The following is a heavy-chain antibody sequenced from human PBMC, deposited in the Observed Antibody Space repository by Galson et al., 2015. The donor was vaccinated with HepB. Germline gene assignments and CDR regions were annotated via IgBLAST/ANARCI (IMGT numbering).Heavy chain of an antibody. Sequence: SVKVSCKASGYTFTSYYMHWVQQAPGQGLEWMGIINPSGGSTSYAQKFQGRVTMTRDTSTSTVYMELSSLRSEDTAVYYCARPSPVATYGMDVWGQGTTVTVSS. V-gene: IGHV1-46*03. CDR2: INPSGGST. D-gene: IGHD5-12*01. J-gene: IGHJ6*02. CDR1: GYTFTSYY. CDR3: ARPSPVATYGMDV.